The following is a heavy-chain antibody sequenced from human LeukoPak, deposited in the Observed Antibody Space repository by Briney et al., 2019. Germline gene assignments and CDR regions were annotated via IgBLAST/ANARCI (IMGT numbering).Heavy chain of an antibody. D-gene: IGHD5-24*01. Sequence: ASVKVSCKASGGTFSSYAISWARQAPGQGLEWMGRIIPIFGTANYAQKFQGRVTITTDESTSTAYMELSSLRSGDTAVYYCARDRDGYNSVAFDIWGQGTMVTVSS. CDR3: ARDRDGYNSVAFDI. V-gene: IGHV1-69*05. CDR2: IIPIFGTA. CDR1: GGTFSSYA. J-gene: IGHJ3*02.